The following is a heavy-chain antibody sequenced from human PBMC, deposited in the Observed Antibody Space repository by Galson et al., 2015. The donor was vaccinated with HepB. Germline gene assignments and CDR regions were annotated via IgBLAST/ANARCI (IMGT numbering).Heavy chain of an antibody. J-gene: IGHJ1*01. Sequence: SLRLSCAASGFTFSSYAMTWVRQAPGKGLEWVSVITDSGDNTYDADSVKGRFTISRDNSKNTLYPQMNSLRAEDTAVYYCADLVRGRNGEYFRHWGQGTLVTVSS. CDR2: ITDSGDNT. CDR1: GFTFSSYA. D-gene: IGHD3-10*01. CDR3: ADLVRGRNGEYFRH. V-gene: IGHV3-23*01.